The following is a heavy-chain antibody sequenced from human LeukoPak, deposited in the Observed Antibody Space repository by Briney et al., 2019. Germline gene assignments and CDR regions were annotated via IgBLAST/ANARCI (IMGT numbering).Heavy chain of an antibody. D-gene: IGHD3-10*01. CDR2: MSGSGSDT. CDR1: GFTFSSYA. CDR3: AKDLGGEGGSGFPGY. V-gene: IGHV3-23*01. J-gene: IGHJ4*02. Sequence: QPGGCLRLSCAASGFTFSSYAMSWVRQVPGKGLEWVSAMSGSGSDTYYADSVKGRFTISRDNSKSTLYLQMNSPRAEDTAVYYCAKDLGGEGGSGFPGYWGQGTLVTVSS.